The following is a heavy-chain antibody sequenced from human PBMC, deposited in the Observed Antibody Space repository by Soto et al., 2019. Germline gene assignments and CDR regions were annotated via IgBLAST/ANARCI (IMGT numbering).Heavy chain of an antibody. CDR2: IIPKFSAA. J-gene: IGHJ6*02. CDR1: GASYSDYA. V-gene: IGHV1-69*01. D-gene: IGHD4-17*01. Sequence: QVQLVQSGAEVKKPGSSVRVSCKASGASYSDYAIAWVRQAPGQGLEWMGGIIPKFSAAKYAQKFHGRLTITADESTSTAYMELNSLTYEDMAVYYCARRMTTVIDFWGQGTMVTVSS. CDR3: ARRMTTVIDF.